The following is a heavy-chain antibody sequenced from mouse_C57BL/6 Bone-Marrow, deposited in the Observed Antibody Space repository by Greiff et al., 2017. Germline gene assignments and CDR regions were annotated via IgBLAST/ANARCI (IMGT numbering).Heavy chain of an antibody. CDR3: ARQAYKSDYWFAY. Sequence: EVNVVESGGDLVKPGGSLKLSCAASGFTFSSYGMSWVRQTPDKRLGWVATISSGGSYTYYPDSVKGRFTISRDNAKNTLYLQMSSLKSEDTAMYYWARQAYKSDYWFAYWGQGTLVTVSA. J-gene: IGHJ3*01. CDR2: ISSGGSYT. D-gene: IGHD2-12*01. V-gene: IGHV5-6*01. CDR1: GFTFSSYG.